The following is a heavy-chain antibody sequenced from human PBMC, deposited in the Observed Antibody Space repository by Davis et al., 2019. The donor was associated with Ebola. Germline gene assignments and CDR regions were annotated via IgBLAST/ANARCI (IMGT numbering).Heavy chain of an antibody. CDR1: GYTFTNYG. CDR2: INPHNGNT. D-gene: IGHD4-17*01. Sequence: AASVKVSCKASGYTFTNYGITWVRQAPGQGLEWMGWINPHNGNTNYAQNVQGRVIMTSDTATTTAYMEVGSLRSDDTAVYYCARHSLTTVTSEFWGQGTLVTVSS. J-gene: IGHJ4*02. V-gene: IGHV1-18*04. CDR3: ARHSLTTVTSEF.